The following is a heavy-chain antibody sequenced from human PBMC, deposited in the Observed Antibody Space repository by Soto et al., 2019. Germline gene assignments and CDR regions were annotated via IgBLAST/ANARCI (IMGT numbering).Heavy chain of an antibody. D-gene: IGHD3-22*01. CDR2: IYSGGST. V-gene: IGHV3-53*01. CDR3: ARESYYDSSGRGAFDI. Sequence: SCAASGFTVSSNYMSWVRQAPGKGLEWVSVIYSGGSTYYADSVKGRFTISRDNSKNTLYLQMNSLRAEDTAVYYCARESYYDSSGRGAFDIWGQGTMVTVSS. CDR1: GFTVSSNY. J-gene: IGHJ3*02.